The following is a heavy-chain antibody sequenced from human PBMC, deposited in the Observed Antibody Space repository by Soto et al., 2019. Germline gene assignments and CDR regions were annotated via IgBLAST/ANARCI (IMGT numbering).Heavy chain of an antibody. Sequence: ASVKVSCKASGYTFTSYDINWVRQATGQGLEWMGWMNPNSGNTGYAQKFQGRVTMTRNTSISTAYMELSSLRSEDTAVYYLAKPAPPWTVLGIGLSHAGDWLAPGAREA. V-gene: IGHV1-8*01. CDR3: AKPAPPWTVLGIGLSHAGDWLAP. D-gene: IGHD3-22*01. CDR1: GYTFTSYD. J-gene: IGHJ5*02. CDR2: MNPNSGNT.